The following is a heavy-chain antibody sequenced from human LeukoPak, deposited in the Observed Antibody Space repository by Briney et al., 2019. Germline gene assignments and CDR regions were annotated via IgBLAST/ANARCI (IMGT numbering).Heavy chain of an antibody. J-gene: IGHJ4*02. CDR2: IYYSGST. CDR1: GGSISSYY. CDR3: ARSIYSSSWTETDY. V-gene: IGHV4-59*08. Sequence: SETLSLTCTVSGGSISSYYWSWIRQPPGKGLEWIGYIYYSGSTNYNPSLKSRVTISVDTSKNQFSLKLSSVTAADTAVYYCARSIYSSSWTETDYWGQGTLVTVSS. D-gene: IGHD6-13*01.